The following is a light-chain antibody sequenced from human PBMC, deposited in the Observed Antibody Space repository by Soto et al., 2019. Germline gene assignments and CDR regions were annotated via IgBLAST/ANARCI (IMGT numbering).Light chain of an antibody. CDR3: HQYNSDSWN. J-gene: IGKJ1*01. V-gene: IGKV1-5*03. CDR1: QSISSW. CDR2: KAS. Sequence: DIQMTQSPSTLSASVGDRVTITCRASQSISSWLAWYQQKPGKAPKRLIYKASSLESGVPSRFSGSGSGTAFTLTISSLQPDEFATYYGHQYNSDSWNFGQGTTVDIK.